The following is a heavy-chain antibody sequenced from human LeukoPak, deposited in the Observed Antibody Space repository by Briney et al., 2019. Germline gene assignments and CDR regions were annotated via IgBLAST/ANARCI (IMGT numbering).Heavy chain of an antibody. CDR2: FDPEDGET. CDR3: ATSLIVVVTLDY. Sequence: ASVKVSCKVSGYTLTELSMHWVRQAPGKGLEWMGGFDPEDGETIYAQKFQGRVTMTEDTSTDTAYMELSSLRSEDTAVYYCATSLIVVVTLDYWGQGTLVTVSS. CDR1: GYTLTELS. J-gene: IGHJ4*02. V-gene: IGHV1-24*01. D-gene: IGHD3-22*01.